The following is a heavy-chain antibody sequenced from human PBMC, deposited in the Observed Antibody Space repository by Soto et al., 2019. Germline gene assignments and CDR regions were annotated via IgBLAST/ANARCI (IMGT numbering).Heavy chain of an antibody. Sequence: QEQLVESGGGMVQPGGSLRLSCAVSGFTLDTYGMHWVRQAAGQGLEWVAVSWHDGRHLDYADSVRCRFTVFRDDSKNSLFLQMTDLRGADTAVYYCARDWGACTPGECYSHGFDLWGQGTLVTVSS. D-gene: IGHD2-21*01. CDR3: ARDWGACTPGECYSHGFDL. J-gene: IGHJ3*01. CDR2: SWHDGRHL. V-gene: IGHV3-33*01. CDR1: GFTLDTYG.